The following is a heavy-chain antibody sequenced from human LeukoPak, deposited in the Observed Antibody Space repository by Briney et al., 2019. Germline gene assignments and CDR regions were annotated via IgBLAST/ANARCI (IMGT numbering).Heavy chain of an antibody. CDR2: INHSGST. CDR1: RGSFSGYY. Sequence: LEPLSVTGAVYRGSFSGYYWSWIRQPPWKGREWMGEINHSGSTNYNLSLKSRVTISVDTSKNQFSLKLSSVTAADTAVYYCARAEEDIVATIDYWGQGTLVTVSS. J-gene: IGHJ4*02. V-gene: IGHV4-34*01. CDR3: ARAEEDIVATIDY. D-gene: IGHD5-12*01.